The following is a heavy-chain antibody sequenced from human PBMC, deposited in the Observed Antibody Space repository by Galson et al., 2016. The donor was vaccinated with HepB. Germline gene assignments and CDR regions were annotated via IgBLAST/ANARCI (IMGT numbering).Heavy chain of an antibody. D-gene: IGHD6-19*01. CDR2: IHWDDDK. CDR1: GFSLSTSGVA. V-gene: IGHV2-5*02. J-gene: IGHJ4*02. CDR3: AHNGQRRSRGWYEPHLDY. Sequence: PALVKPTQTLTLTCTFSGFSLSTSGVAVDWIRQPPEKALEWLAVIHWDDDKRYSPSLRSRLTITKDTSKNQVVLTMTNMDPVDPATYYCAHNGQRRSRGWYEPHLDYWGQGALVTVSS.